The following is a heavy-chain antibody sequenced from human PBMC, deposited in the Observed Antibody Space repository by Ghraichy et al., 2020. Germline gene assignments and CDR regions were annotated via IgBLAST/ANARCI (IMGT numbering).Heavy chain of an antibody. V-gene: IGHV4-61*02. CDR1: GGSITSGSYF. Sequence: TLSLTCTVSGGSITSGSYFWSWLRQPAGKGLEWIGRIYATGNTNYNPSLKSRVTISVDTSKNQFSLKLSSVTAADTAIYYCARWDIAVAGFLDYWGQGTLVTVSS. J-gene: IGHJ4*02. CDR3: ARWDIAVAGFLDY. CDR2: IYATGNT. D-gene: IGHD6-19*01.